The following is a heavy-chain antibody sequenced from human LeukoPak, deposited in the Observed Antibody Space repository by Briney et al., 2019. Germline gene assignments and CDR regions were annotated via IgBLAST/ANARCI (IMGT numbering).Heavy chain of an antibody. CDR2: IYYTGST. V-gene: IGHV4-59*01. Sequence: SETLSLTCTVSGGSIRNYYWSWIRQPPGKGLEYIGYIYYTGSTNYNPSLKSRVTISVDMSKNQFFLKLSDVTAAYTAVYYCTRGSGGTNDYWGQGTLVTVSS. J-gene: IGHJ4*02. D-gene: IGHD4-23*01. CDR3: TRGSGGTNDY. CDR1: GGSIRNYY.